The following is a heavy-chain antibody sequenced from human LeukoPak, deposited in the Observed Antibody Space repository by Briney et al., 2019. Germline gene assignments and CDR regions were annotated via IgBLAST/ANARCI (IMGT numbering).Heavy chain of an antibody. D-gene: IGHD4-17*01. CDR2: MNPNSGNT. V-gene: IGHV1-8*01. J-gene: IGHJ4*02. CDR1: GYTSTSYD. Sequence: ASVKVSCKASGYTSTSYDINWVRQATGQGLEWMGWMNPNSGNTGYAQKFQGRVTMTRNTSISTAYMELSSLRSEDTAVYYCARQDDYGDYFDYWGQGTLVTVSS. CDR3: ARQDDYGDYFDY.